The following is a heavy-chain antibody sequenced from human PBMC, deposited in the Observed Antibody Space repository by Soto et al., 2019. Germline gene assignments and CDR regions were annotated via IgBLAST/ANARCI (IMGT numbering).Heavy chain of an antibody. Sequence: EVQLVESGGDLIQPGGSLRLSCAASGFTVSSNYMSWVRQAPGKGLEWVSFIYSGGSAYYADSVKGRFTISRDNSKNTLFLQLNSLRAEDTAVYYCAGGGGSGSDCCSIDYWGQETLVSVSS. CDR1: GFTVSSNY. CDR2: IYSGGSA. CDR3: AGGGGSGSDCCSIDY. V-gene: IGHV3-53*01. D-gene: IGHD2-21*02. J-gene: IGHJ4*02.